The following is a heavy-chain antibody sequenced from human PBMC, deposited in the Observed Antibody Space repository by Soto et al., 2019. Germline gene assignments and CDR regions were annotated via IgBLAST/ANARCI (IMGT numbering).Heavy chain of an antibody. J-gene: IGHJ5*02. CDR1: GFTFSSYG. Sequence: LRLSCAASGFTFSSYGMHWVRQAPGKGLEWVAVISYDGSNKYYADSVKGRFTISRDNSKNTLYLQMNSLRAEDTAVYYCATNYYGSGSYPWFDPWGQGTLVTVSS. CDR3: ATNYYGSGSYPWFDP. CDR2: ISYDGSNK. V-gene: IGHV3-30*03. D-gene: IGHD3-10*01.